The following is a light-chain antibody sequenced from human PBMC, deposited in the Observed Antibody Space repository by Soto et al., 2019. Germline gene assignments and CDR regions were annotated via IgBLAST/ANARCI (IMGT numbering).Light chain of an antibody. Sequence: EIVMTQSPATLSVSPGERATLPCRASQSVSSNLAWYQQKPGQAPRLLIYGASTRATGIPARFRGSGCGTEFTLTISSLQSEDFAVYYCQQYNYWPPEYTFGQGTKLEIK. CDR1: QSVSSN. CDR2: GAS. V-gene: IGKV3-15*01. CDR3: QQYNYWPPEYT. J-gene: IGKJ2*01.